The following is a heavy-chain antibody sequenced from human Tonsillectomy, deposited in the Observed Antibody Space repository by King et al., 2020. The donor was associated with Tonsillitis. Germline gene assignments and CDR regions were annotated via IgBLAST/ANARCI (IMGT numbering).Heavy chain of an antibody. CDR2: IYTSGSP. J-gene: IGHJ4*02. CDR1: GGSISSYY. D-gene: IGHD1-26*01. Sequence: MQLQESGPGLVKPSETLSLTCTFSGGSISSYYWSWIRQPAGQGLEWMGRIYTSGSPNYNPSLKSRFTMSGDTSKNQFSLKLSSVTAADTAVYYCARVAEYSGSSFDYWGQGTLVTVSS. CDR3: ARVAEYSGSSFDY. V-gene: IGHV4-4*07.